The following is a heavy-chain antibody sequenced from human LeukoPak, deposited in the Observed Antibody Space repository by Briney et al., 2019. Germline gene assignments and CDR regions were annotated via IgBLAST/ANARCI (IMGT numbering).Heavy chain of an antibody. Sequence: SQTLSLTCDVSGGSISSGGYSWSWIRQPPGKGLEWIGYIYHSGSTYYNPSLKSRVTISVDRSKNQFSLKLSSVTAADTAVYYCARDQAAAGYFDYWGQGTLVTVSS. CDR2: IYHSGST. CDR1: GGSISSGGYS. V-gene: IGHV4-30-2*01. CDR3: ARDQAAAGYFDY. D-gene: IGHD6-13*01. J-gene: IGHJ4*02.